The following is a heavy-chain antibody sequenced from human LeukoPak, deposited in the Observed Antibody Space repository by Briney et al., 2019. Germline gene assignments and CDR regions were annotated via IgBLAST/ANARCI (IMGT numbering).Heavy chain of an antibody. V-gene: IGHV3-23*01. CDR1: GFTFSTYA. CDR2: FGGSGGTI. J-gene: IGHJ4*02. D-gene: IGHD2-21*02. CDR3: AKSDCGGDCHLLDY. Sequence: PGGSLRLSCAASGFTFSTYAMSWVRQAPGKGLEWVSHFGGSGGTIYYADSVKGRFTISRDNSKNTLYLQMTSLRTEDTAVYYCAKSDCGGDCHLLDYWGQGTLVTVSS.